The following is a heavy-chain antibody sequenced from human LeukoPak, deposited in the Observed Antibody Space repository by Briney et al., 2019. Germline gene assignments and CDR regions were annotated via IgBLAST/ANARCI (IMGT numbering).Heavy chain of an antibody. J-gene: IGHJ4*02. CDR1: GFTFSSDW. Sequence: GGSLRLSCAASGFTFSSDWMSWVRQAPGKGLEWVANIKQDGSEKYYVDSVKGRFTISRDNAKNSLYLQMNSLRAEDTAVYYCARDRNNWNALDYWGQGTLVTVSS. CDR3: ARDRNNWNALDY. V-gene: IGHV3-7*01. D-gene: IGHD1-20*01. CDR2: IKQDGSEK.